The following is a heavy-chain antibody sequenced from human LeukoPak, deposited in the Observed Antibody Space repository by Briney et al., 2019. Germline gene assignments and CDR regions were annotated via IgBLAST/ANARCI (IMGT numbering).Heavy chain of an antibody. V-gene: IGHV3-21*01. CDR3: ARDAVNQHLSHFDY. CDR1: GFTFSSYS. CDR2: ISSSSSYI. J-gene: IGHJ4*02. Sequence: GGSLGLSCAASGFTFSSYSMNWVRQAPGKGLEWVSSISSSSSYIYYADSVKGRFTISRDNAKNSLYLQMNSLRAEDTAVYYCARDAVNQHLSHFDYWGQGTLVTVSS. D-gene: IGHD2/OR15-2a*01.